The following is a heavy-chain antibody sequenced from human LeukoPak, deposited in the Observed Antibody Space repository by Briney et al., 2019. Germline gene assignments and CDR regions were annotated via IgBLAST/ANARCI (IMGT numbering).Heavy chain of an antibody. Sequence: SETLSLTCTVSGGSISSGGYYWSWIRQHPGKGLEWIGYIYYSGSTYCNPSLKSRVTISVDTSKNQFSLKLSSVTAADTAVYYCATTTMVRGVIDYWGQGTLVTVSS. CDR1: GGSISSGGYY. CDR3: ATTTMVRGVIDY. D-gene: IGHD3-10*01. J-gene: IGHJ4*02. V-gene: IGHV4-31*03. CDR2: IYYSGST.